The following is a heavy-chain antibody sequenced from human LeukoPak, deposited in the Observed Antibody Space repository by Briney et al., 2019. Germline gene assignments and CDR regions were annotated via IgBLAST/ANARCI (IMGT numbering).Heavy chain of an antibody. J-gene: IGHJ4*02. D-gene: IGHD6-19*01. CDR1: GYTFTCYY. Sequence: GASVKVSCKASGYTFTCYYMHWVRQAPGQGLEWMGWINPNSGGTNYAQKSQGRVTMTRDTSISTAYMELSRLRSDDTAVYYCARETGEQLLPQYWGQETLVTFSS. V-gene: IGHV1-2*02. CDR2: INPNSGGT. CDR3: ARETGEQLLPQY.